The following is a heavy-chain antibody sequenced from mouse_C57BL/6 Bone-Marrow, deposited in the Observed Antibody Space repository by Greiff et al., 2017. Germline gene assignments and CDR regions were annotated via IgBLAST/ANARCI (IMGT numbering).Heavy chain of an antibody. V-gene: IGHV14-4*01. CDR1: GFNIKDDY. J-gene: IGHJ3*01. CDR3: TTGYYGSSQ. Sequence: VQLQQSGAELVRPGASVTLSCTASGFNIKDDYMHWVKQRPEQGLEWIGWIDPENGDTEYASKFQGKATIPADPSSNTAYLQLSSLTSEDTAVDYCTTGYYGSSQGGQGTLVTVSA. D-gene: IGHD1-1*01. CDR2: IDPENGDT.